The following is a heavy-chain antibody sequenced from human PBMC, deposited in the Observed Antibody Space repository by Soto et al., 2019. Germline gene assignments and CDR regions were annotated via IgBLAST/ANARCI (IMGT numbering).Heavy chain of an antibody. Sequence: PGGSLRLSCAASGFTFSSYAMSWVRQAPGKGLEWVSAISGSGGSTYYADSVKGRFTISRDNSKNTLYLQMNSLRAEDTAVYYCAKDSDGPYGYTNFDYWGQGTLVTVSS. J-gene: IGHJ4*02. CDR3: AKDSDGPYGYTNFDY. V-gene: IGHV3-23*01. CDR2: ISGSGGST. CDR1: GFTFSSYA. D-gene: IGHD5-18*01.